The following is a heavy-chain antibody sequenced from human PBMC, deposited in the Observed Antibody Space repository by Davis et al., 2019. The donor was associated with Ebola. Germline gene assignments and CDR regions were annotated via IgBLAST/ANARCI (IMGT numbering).Heavy chain of an antibody. CDR1: GYTFTTYP. Sequence: AASVKVSCKASGYTFTTYPMNWVRQAPGQGLEWMGWINTNTGNPTYAQGFTGRFVFSLDTSASTAYLQISSLKAEDTAVYYCARDRHYYGMDVWDQGTTVTVSS. CDR2: INTNTGNP. V-gene: IGHV7-4-1*02. CDR3: ARDRHYYGMDV. J-gene: IGHJ6*02.